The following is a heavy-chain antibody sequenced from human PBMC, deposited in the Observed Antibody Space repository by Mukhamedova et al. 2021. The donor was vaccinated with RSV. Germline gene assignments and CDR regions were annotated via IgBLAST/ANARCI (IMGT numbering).Heavy chain of an antibody. Sequence: GGIIPIFGTANYAQKFQGRVTITADESTSTAYMELSSLRSEDTAVYYCARTYCSSTSCYSDYYYYYGMDVWGQGTTVTVSS. J-gene: IGHJ6*02. V-gene: IGHV1-69*01. CDR2: IIPIFGTA. D-gene: IGHD2-2*02. CDR3: ARTYCSSTSCYSDYYYYYGMDV.